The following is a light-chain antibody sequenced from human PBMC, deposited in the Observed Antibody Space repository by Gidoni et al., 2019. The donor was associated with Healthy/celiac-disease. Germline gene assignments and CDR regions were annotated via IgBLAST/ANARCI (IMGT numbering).Light chain of an antibody. V-gene: IGKV1-39*01. J-gene: IGKJ4*01. CDR3: QQSYSTPLT. CDR1: QSISSY. CDR2: AAS. Sequence: DIQMTQSPSSLSASVGDRVTITCRASQSISSYLNWYQQKPGKAPKLLIYAASSLQSGGPSRFSGSGSGTDFTLTISSLQPEDFATYYGQQSYSTPLTSGGGTKVEIK.